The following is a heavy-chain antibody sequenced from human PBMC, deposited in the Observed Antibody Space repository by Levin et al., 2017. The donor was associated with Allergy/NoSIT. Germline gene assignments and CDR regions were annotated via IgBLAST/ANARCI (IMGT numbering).Heavy chain of an antibody. CDR2: ISYSGST. CDR3: ARGGLGYGSYGACYGGVWFDP. V-gene: IGHV4-34*01. Sequence: SETLSLTCAVYGGSFSGYYWSWLRQSPGRGLDWIGEISYSGSTNYNSSLKSRVTISLDTSENHLSLQLTSVTAADTAIYYCARGGLGYGSYGACYGGVWFDPWGQGTLVTVSS. D-gene: IGHD2-2*01. CDR1: GGSFSGYY. J-gene: IGHJ5*02.